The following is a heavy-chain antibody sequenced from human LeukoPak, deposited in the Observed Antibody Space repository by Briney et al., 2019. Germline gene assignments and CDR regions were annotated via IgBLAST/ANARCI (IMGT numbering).Heavy chain of an antibody. Sequence: SETLSLTCAVYGGSFSGCYWSWIRQPPGKGLEWIGEINHSGSTNYNPSLKSRVTISVDTSKNQFSLKLSSVTAADTAVYYCASDRGGYYDSSGSPSRFDYWGQGTLVTVSS. D-gene: IGHD3-22*01. V-gene: IGHV4-34*01. J-gene: IGHJ4*02. CDR2: INHSGST. CDR3: ASDRGGYYDSSGSPSRFDY. CDR1: GGSFSGCY.